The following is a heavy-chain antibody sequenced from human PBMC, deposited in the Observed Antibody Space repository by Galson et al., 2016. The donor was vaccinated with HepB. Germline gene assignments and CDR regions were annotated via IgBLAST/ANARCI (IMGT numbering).Heavy chain of an antibody. V-gene: IGHV1-46*01. CDR2: FNPSDGNT. Sequence: SVKVSCKASGYTFTSYYMHWVRQAPGLGLEWMGRFNPSDGNTRYAQKFQGRVTMTRDTSTRTVYMELSSLRSEDTAVYYCARGGFDNWDEADPFDYWGQGTLVTVSS. D-gene: IGHD1-20*01. J-gene: IGHJ4*02. CDR1: GYTFTSYY. CDR3: ARGGFDNWDEADPFDY.